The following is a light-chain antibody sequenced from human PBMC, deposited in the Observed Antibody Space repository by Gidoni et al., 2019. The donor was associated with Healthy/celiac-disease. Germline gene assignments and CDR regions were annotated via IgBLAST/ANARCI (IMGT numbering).Light chain of an antibody. CDR3: QQRSNGPRT. V-gene: IGKV3-11*01. Sequence: EIVLTQSPATLSLSPGERATLSCRASQSVSSYLAWYQQKPGQAPRLRIYDASNRATGIPARFRGSGSGTDFTLTISSLEPEDFSVYYCQQRSNGPRTFGQGTKVEIK. CDR2: DAS. CDR1: QSVSSY. J-gene: IGKJ1*01.